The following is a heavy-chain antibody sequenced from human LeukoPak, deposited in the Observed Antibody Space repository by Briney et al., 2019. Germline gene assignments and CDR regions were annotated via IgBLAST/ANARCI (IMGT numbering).Heavy chain of an antibody. J-gene: IGHJ4*02. D-gene: IGHD3-9*01. CDR3: ARLSDVLTDSYPFYFDF. Sequence: SETLSLTCTVSGGSISAYYWSWVRQPPGKGLEWIGYVYHSGSVNYNPSLKSRVTISIATSKTQYSLNLSSVTAADTAVYYCARLSDVLTDSYPFYFDFWGQGTLVTVSS. CDR2: VYHSGSV. V-gene: IGHV4-59*12. CDR1: GGSISAYY.